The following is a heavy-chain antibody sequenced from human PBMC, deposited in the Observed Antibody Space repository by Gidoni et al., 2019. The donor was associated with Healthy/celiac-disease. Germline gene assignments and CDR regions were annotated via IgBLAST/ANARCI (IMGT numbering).Heavy chain of an antibody. CDR3: ARDRRQWLVRGNWFDP. CDR1: GYSISSGYY. J-gene: IGHJ5*02. V-gene: IGHV4-38-2*02. Sequence: QVQLQESGPGLVKPSEPLSLTCAVSGYSISSGYYWGWIRQPPGKGLEWIGSIYHSGSTYYNPSLKSRVTISVDTSKNQFSLKLSSVTAADTAVYYCARDRRQWLVRGNWFDPWGQGTLVTVSS. CDR2: IYHSGST. D-gene: IGHD6-19*01.